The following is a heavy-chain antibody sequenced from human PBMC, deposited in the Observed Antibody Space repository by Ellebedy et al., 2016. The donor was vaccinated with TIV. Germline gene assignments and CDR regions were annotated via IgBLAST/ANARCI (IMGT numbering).Heavy chain of an antibody. V-gene: IGHV3-69-1*01. CDR1: GFTFSSYW. CDR3: ARDVSI. D-gene: IGHD5/OR15-5a*01. CDR2: IYAPGTT. J-gene: IGHJ4*02. Sequence: GESLKISXAASGFTFSSYWMHWVRQAPGKGLEWVSVIYAPGTTYYAGSVKGRFTISRDNAKNSLYLQMNSLRVEDTAVYYCARDVSIWGQGTLVTVSS.